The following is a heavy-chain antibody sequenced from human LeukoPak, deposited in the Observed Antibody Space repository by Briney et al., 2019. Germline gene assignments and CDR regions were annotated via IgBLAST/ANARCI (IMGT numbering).Heavy chain of an antibody. CDR2: IIPIFGTA. CDR3: ARDWGDIVVVPAATTRYNWFDP. V-gene: IGHV1-69*13. D-gene: IGHD2-2*01. CDR1: GGTFSSYA. Sequence: SVKVSCKASGGTFSSYAISWVRQAPGQGLEWMGGIIPIFGTANYAQKFQGRVTITADESTSTAYMELSSLRSEDTAVYYYARDWGDIVVVPAATTRYNWFDPWGQGTLVTVSS. J-gene: IGHJ5*02.